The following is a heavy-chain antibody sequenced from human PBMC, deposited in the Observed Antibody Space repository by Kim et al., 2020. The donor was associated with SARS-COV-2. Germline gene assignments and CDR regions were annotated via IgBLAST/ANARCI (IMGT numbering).Heavy chain of an antibody. CDR2: INVGSDKK. D-gene: IGHD6-25*01. CDR3: GFAASGTLNDPFDF. CDR1: GYSFVSYA. J-gene: IGHJ3*01. Sequence: ASVKVSCKASGYSFVSYAVNWVRQGPANSLEWMGWINVGSDKKRYSQKFQDRVTLTSDTSADTVYMEMSSLTPRDTAVYYCGFAASGTLNDPFDFWGQGTLVNVSS. V-gene: IGHV1-3*01.